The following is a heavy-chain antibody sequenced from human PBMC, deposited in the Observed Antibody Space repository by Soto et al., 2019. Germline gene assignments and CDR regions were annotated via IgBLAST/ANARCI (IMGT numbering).Heavy chain of an antibody. V-gene: IGHV3-23*01. D-gene: IGHD1-26*01. J-gene: IGHJ5*02. CDR2: ISGSGGST. CDR3: AKAGFSGSYSVWFDP. CDR1: GFTFSSYA. Sequence: GESLKISCAASGFTFSSYAMSWVRQAPGKGLEWVSAISGSGGSTYYADSVKGRFTISRDNSKNTLYLQMNSLRAEDTAVYYCAKAGFSGSYSVWFDPWGQGTLVTVSS.